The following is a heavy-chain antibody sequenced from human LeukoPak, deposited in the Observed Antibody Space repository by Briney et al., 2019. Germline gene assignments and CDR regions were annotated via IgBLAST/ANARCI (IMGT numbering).Heavy chain of an antibody. V-gene: IGHV3-74*01. CDR2: INSDGSST. CDR1: RFTFSSYW. J-gene: IGHJ3*02. CDR3: ARTTGSKNAFDI. Sequence: PGGSLRLSCAASRFTFSSYWMLWVRQAPGKGLVCASRINSDGSSTTYADSVKGRFTISRDNAKNTLYLQMNSLRAEDTAVYYCARTTGSKNAFDIWGQGTMVTVSS. D-gene: IGHD1-26*01.